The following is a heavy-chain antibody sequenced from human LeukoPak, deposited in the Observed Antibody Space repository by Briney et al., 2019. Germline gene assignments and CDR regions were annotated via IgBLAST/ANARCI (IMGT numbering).Heavy chain of an antibody. Sequence: PSQTLSLTCAISGDNVSSNGATWSWIRQSPSRGLEWLGRTYNRSKWYSDYAVSVRSRLTINPDTSKNQFSLQLNSVTPDDTAVYYCARGVGAAWKVFDYWGQGTLVTVSS. CDR1: GDNVSSNGAT. D-gene: IGHD3-10*01. CDR3: ARGVGAAWKVFDY. CDR2: TYNRSKWYS. V-gene: IGHV6-1*01. J-gene: IGHJ4*02.